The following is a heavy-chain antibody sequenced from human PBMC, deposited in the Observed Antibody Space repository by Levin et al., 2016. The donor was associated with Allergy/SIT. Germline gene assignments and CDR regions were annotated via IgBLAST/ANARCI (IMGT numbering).Heavy chain of an antibody. CDR2: IIPIFGTA. Sequence: SVKVSCKASGGTFSSYAISWVRQAPGQGLEWMGGIIPIFGTANYAQKFQGRVTITADESTSTAYMELSSLRSDDTAVYYCARDDGWRILEWSPHEGGMDVWGQGTTVTVSS. V-gene: IGHV1-69*13. CDR3: ARDDGWRILEWSPHEGGMDV. CDR1: GGTFSSYA. J-gene: IGHJ6*02. D-gene: IGHD3-3*01.